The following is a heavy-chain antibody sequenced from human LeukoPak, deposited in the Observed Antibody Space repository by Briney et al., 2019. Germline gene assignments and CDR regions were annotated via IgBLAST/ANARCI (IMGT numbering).Heavy chain of an antibody. CDR1: GGSFSGYY. V-gene: IGHV4-34*01. CDR3: ARTHCSGGSCYYYFDY. CDR2: INHSGST. D-gene: IGHD2-15*01. J-gene: IGHJ4*02. Sequence: SETLSLTCAVYGGSFSGYYWSWIRQPPGKGLEWIWEINHSGSTNFNPSLKSRVTISVDTSKNQFSLKLSSVTAADTAVYYCARTHCSGGSCYYYFDYWGQGTLVTVSS.